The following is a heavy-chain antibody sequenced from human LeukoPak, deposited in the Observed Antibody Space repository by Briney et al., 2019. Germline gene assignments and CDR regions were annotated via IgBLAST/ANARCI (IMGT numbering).Heavy chain of an antibody. CDR2: IIPIFGTA. V-gene: IGHV1-69*05. D-gene: IGHD6-19*01. CDR3: ARPAGVAVAGEVHDAFDI. J-gene: IGHJ3*02. CDR1: GGTFSSYA. Sequence: ASVKVSCKASGGTFSSYAISWVRQAPGQGLEWMGGIIPIFGTANYAQKFQGRVTITTDESTSTAYMELSSLRSEDTAVYYCARPAGVAVAGEVHDAFDIWGQGTMVTVPS.